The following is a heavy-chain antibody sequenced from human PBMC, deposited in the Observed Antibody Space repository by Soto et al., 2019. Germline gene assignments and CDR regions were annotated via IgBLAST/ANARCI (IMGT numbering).Heavy chain of an antibody. CDR3: AKSVSFGVADYFDY. CDR1: GFTFSSYG. Sequence: EVQLLESGGGLVQPGGSLRLSCAASGFTFSSYGMSWVRRAPGKGLEWVSAISGSGGSTYYADSVKGRFTLSRDNSKNTLYLQMNSLRAEDTAVYYCAKSVSFGVADYFDYWGQGTLVTVSS. J-gene: IGHJ4*02. CDR2: ISGSGGST. D-gene: IGHD3-3*01. V-gene: IGHV3-23*01.